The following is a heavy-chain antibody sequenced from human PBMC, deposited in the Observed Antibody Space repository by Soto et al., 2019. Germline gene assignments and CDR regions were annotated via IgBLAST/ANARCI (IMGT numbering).Heavy chain of an antibody. D-gene: IGHD3-16*02. CDR1: GFTFDDYA. CDR2: ISWNSGSI. CDR3: AKDKGSMITFGGVIVIPRPYYMDV. J-gene: IGHJ6*03. Sequence: PGGSLRLSCAASGFTFDDYAMHWVRQAPGKGLEWVSGISWNSGSIGYADSVKGRFTISRDNAKNSLYLQMNSLRAEDTALYYCAKDKGSMITFGGVIVIPRPYYMDVWGKGTTVTVSS. V-gene: IGHV3-9*01.